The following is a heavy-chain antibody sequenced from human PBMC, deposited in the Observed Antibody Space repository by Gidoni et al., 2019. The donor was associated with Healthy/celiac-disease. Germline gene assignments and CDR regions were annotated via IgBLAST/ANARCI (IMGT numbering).Heavy chain of an antibody. CDR2: IYYSGST. Sequence: QLQLQESGPGLVKPSETLSLTCTVSGGSLSSSCYYWGWIRQPPGKGLGWIGSIYYSGSTYYNQSLKSRVTISVDTSKNQFSLKLSSVTAADTAVYYFATAPHYNWNYIHWFDPWGQGTLVTVSS. CDR1: GGSLSSSCYY. J-gene: IGHJ5*02. D-gene: IGHD1-7*01. V-gene: IGHV4-39*01. CDR3: ATAPHYNWNYIHWFDP.